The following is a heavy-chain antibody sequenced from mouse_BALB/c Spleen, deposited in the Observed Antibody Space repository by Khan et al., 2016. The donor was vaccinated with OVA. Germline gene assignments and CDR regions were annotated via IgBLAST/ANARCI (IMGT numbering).Heavy chain of an antibody. CDR1: GYSFTTYY. J-gene: IGHJ3*01. D-gene: IGHD2-2*01. V-gene: IGHV1S135*01. CDR2: VDPFSGGT. CDR3: TRHGYVAWFTY. Sequence: EVQLKQSGPELMKPGASVKISCKASGYSFTTYYLHWVMQSHGESLEWIGYVDPFSGGTTYNQKFKGKATLTVGKSSTTAYMHLSNLTSEDSAVYFCTRHGYVAWFTYWGQGTLVTVSA.